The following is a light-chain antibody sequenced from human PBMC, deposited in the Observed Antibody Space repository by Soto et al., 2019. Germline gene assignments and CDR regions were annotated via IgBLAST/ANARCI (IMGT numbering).Light chain of an antibody. CDR3: QQYNNWPWT. J-gene: IGKJ1*01. CDR1: QSVSYY. CDR2: AAS. V-gene: IGKV3D-15*01. Sequence: EIVLTQSPGTLSLSPGERATLSCRASQSVSYYLAWYQQKPGQAPRLLIYAASNRATGIPARFSGSGSGTEFTLTISSLQSVDFAVYSCQQYNNWPWTFGQGTKVDIK.